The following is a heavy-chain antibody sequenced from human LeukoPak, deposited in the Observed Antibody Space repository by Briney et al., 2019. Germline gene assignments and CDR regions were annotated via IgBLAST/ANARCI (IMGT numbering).Heavy chain of an antibody. CDR1: GFTFSSYV. CDR2: ISNSGGST. CDR3: AKEGFDS. Sequence: GSLRLPCAASGFTFSSYVMCWVRQAPGKGLEWVSSISNSGGSTYYADSVKGRFTISRDNSKNTLYLQMNSLRAEDTAVYYCAKEGFDSWGQGTLVTVSS. J-gene: IGHJ4*02. V-gene: IGHV3-23*01.